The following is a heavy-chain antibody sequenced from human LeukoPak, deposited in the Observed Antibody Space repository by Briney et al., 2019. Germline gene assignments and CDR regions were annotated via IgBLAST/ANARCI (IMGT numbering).Heavy chain of an antibody. D-gene: IGHD1-26*01. J-gene: IGHJ3*02. CDR2: FYYSGST. CDR1: GDSISNYY. CDR3: ARRAKNQWELHAFDI. Sequence: PSETLSLTCTVSGDSISNYYWSWIRQPPGKGLEWTGYFYYSGSTNYNPSLKSRVTISADTSKNQFSRKLSSVTAADTAVYYCARRAKNQWELHAFDIWGQGTMVTVSS. V-gene: IGHV4-59*01.